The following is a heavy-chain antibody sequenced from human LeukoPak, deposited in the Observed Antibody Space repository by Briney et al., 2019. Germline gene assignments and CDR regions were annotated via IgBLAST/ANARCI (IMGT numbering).Heavy chain of an antibody. V-gene: IGHV3-30-3*01. D-gene: IGHD1-26*01. CDR1: GFTFSSYA. CDR3: ARGGGAAHGAFDI. J-gene: IGHJ3*02. CDR2: ISYDGSNK. Sequence: PGGSLRLSCAASGFTFSSYAMHWVRQAPGKGLEWVAVISYDGSNKYYADSVKGRFTISRDNSKNTLYLQMNSLRAEDTAVYYCARGGGAAHGAFDIWGQGTMVTVSS.